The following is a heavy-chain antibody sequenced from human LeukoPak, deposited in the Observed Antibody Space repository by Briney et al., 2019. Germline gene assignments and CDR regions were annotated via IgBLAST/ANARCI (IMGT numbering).Heavy chain of an antibody. CDR1: GFTFSNYA. J-gene: IGHJ2*01. CDR3: ARDRVSQWYLDL. CDR2: ISSYSSDI. Sequence: GGSLRLSCAASGFTFSNYAMNWVRQAPGKGREWLSYISSYSSDIYYADSAKGRFTISRDNAKNSLFLQMNSLRAEETAVYYCARDRVSQWYLDLWGGGTLVTVSS. D-gene: IGHD6-13*01. V-gene: IGHV3-48*01.